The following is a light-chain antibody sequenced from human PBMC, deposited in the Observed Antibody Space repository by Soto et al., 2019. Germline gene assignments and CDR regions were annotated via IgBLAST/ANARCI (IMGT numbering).Light chain of an antibody. CDR3: SSYTSGSNLV. J-gene: IGLJ2*01. Sequence: QSALTQPGSVSGSPGQSITISCTGTSSDVGGYNYVSWYQQHPGKAPKLMIYDVSNRPSGVSNRFSGSKSGNTASLTISGRQAEDEADYYCSSYTSGSNLVFGGGTKLTVL. V-gene: IGLV2-14*01. CDR2: DVS. CDR1: SSDVGGYNY.